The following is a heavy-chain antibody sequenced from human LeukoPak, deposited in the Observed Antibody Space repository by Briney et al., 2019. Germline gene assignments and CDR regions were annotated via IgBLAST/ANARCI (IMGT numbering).Heavy chain of an antibody. Sequence: ASVKVSCKAAGGTFSIYAISWVRQAPGQGLEWMGGIIPIFGTANYAQKFQGRVTITADESTSTAYMELSSLRSEDTAVYYCAREGYGDSPFDYSGLGTLVTVSS. CDR3: AREGYGDSPFDY. V-gene: IGHV1-69*13. J-gene: IGHJ4*02. D-gene: IGHD4-17*01. CDR2: IIPIFGTA. CDR1: GGTFSIYA.